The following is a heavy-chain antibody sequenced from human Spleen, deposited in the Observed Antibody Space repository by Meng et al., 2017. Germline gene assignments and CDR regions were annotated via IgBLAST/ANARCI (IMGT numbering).Heavy chain of an antibody. D-gene: IGHD6-13*01. CDR2: IYYTGTT. V-gene: IGHV4-59*01. CDR1: GGSISSFY. J-gene: IGHJ4*02. Sequence: QAQLQESGPSLVEPLATLSLTWPVSGGSISSFYWSWIRQPPGKGLEWIGYIYYTGTTHYSPSLTSRLTISVDTSKNHLSLRLTSVTAADTAVYYCARLRSSSWIYYFDYWGQGTLVTVSS. CDR3: ARLRSSSWIYYFDY.